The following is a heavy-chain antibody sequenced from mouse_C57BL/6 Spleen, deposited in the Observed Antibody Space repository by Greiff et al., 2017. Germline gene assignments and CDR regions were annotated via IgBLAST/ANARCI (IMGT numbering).Heavy chain of an antibody. J-gene: IGHJ2*01. Sequence: VQLQQPGAELVKPGASVKLSCKASGYTFTSYWMHWVKQRPGQGLEWIGMIHPNSGSTNYNEKFKSKATLTVDKSSSTAYMQLSSLTSEDSAVYYCARDSSGFYFDYWGQGTTLTVSS. CDR1: GYTFTSYW. V-gene: IGHV1-64*01. CDR3: ARDSSGFYFDY. D-gene: IGHD3-2*02. CDR2: IHPNSGST.